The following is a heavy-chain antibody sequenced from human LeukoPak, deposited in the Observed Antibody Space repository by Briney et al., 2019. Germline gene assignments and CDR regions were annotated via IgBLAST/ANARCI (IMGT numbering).Heavy chain of an antibody. V-gene: IGHV3-21*01. CDR2: ISGSSSDI. Sequence: PGRSLRLSCAASGFTFSNYRINWVRQAPGKGLEWFSAISGSSSDIYYADSVKGRFTISRDNAENSLYLQMNSVRAEDTAVYYCARDRGGNEGYGMDFWGQGTTVTVSS. CDR1: GFTFSNYR. J-gene: IGHJ6*02. CDR3: ARDRGGNEGYGMDF. D-gene: IGHD4-23*01.